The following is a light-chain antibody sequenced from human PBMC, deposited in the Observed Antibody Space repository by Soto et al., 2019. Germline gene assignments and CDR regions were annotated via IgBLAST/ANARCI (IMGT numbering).Light chain of an antibody. Sequence: QSVLTQPPSASGTPGQRVTISCSGSSSNIGSNYVYWYQQFPGSAPKLLIYRNDQRPSGVPDRFSGSKSGTSASLAISGPRSEDEADYYCAAWDDSLSAVVFGRGTKVSVL. CDR2: RND. J-gene: IGLJ2*01. V-gene: IGLV1-47*01. CDR1: SSNIGSNY. CDR3: AAWDDSLSAVV.